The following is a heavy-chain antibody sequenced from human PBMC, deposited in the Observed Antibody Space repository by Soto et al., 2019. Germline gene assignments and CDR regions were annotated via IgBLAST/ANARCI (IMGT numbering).Heavy chain of an antibody. D-gene: IGHD3-3*01. V-gene: IGHV3-64D*06. CDR2: ISSNGGST. Sequence: GGSLRLSCSASGFTFSSYAMHWVRQAPGKGLEYVSAISSNGGSTYYADSVKGRFTISRDNSKNTLYLQMSSLRAEDTAVYYCVKDDDFWSGYDYYSGMDVWGQGTTVTVYS. CDR3: VKDDDFWSGYDYYSGMDV. J-gene: IGHJ6*02. CDR1: GFTFSSYA.